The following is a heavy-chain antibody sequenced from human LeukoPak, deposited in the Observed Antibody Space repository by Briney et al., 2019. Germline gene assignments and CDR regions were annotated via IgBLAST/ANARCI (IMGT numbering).Heavy chain of an antibody. CDR1: AFTFSNYT. V-gene: IGHV3-23*01. CDR2: IGGTGGNT. Sequence: GGSLRLSCAASAFTFSNYTMTWVRQAPGKGLEWVSAIGGTGGNTFYADSVRGRFTISRDISKNTLYLQMNSLRAEDTAVYYCVKILAYCGGDCYDALDVWGPGTMVTVSS. J-gene: IGHJ3*01. CDR3: VKILAYCGGDCYDALDV. D-gene: IGHD2-21*02.